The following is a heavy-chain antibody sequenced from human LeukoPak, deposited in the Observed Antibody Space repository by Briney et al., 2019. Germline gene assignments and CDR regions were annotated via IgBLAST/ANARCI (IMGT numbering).Heavy chain of an antibody. D-gene: IGHD3-16*01. CDR2: FYDSGDF. Sequence: PSETLSLTCTVSGGSISGHHWTWIRQPPGTGLEWIGYFYDSGDFNYNPSLKSRVTMSRDTPKNQLSLKLTSVTAADTAVYHCARAPVGDAFDLWGQGTMVTVSS. CDR3: ARAPVGDAFDL. J-gene: IGHJ3*01. V-gene: IGHV4-59*11. CDR1: GGSISGHH.